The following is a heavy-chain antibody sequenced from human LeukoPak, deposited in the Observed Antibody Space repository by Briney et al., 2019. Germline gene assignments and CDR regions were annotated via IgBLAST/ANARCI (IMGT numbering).Heavy chain of an antibody. CDR1: GFTFSSYA. D-gene: IGHD3-10*01. CDR3: AKGREYITMVRRVIPYFDY. J-gene: IGHJ4*02. Sequence: AGGSLRLSCAASGFTFSSYAMSWVRQAPGKGLEWVSAISGSGGSTYYADSVKGRFTISRDNSKNTLYLQMNSLRAEDTAVYYCAKGREYITMVRRVIPYFDYWGQGTLVTVSS. V-gene: IGHV3-23*01. CDR2: ISGSGGST.